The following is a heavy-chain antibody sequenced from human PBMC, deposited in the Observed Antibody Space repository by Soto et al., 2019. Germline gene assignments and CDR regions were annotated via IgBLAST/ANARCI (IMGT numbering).Heavy chain of an antibody. Sequence: ASVKVSCKASGFTFTSYGISWVRHAPGQGLEWMGWISAYNGNTNYAQKLQGRVTMTTDTSTSTAYMELRSLRSDDTAVYYCAGTDTMVPTNWFDPWGQGTLVTVSS. CDR3: AGTDTMVPTNWFDP. V-gene: IGHV1-18*01. CDR2: ISAYNGNT. J-gene: IGHJ5*02. CDR1: GFTFTSYG. D-gene: IGHD3-10*01.